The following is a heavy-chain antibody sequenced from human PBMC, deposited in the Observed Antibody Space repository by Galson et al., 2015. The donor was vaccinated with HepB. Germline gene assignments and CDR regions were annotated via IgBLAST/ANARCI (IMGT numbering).Heavy chain of an antibody. V-gene: IGHV3-11*06. CDR1: GFTFSDYY. CDR2: ISSSSSYT. D-gene: IGHD3-10*01. CDR3: ASLYRDLLWFGELLKEGDYYFDY. J-gene: IGHJ4*02. Sequence: SLRLSCAASGFTFSDYYMSWIRQAPGKRLEWVSYISSSSSYTNYADSVKGRFTISRDNAKNSLYLQMNSLRAEDTAVYYCASLYRDLLWFGELLKEGDYYFDYWGQGTLVTVSS.